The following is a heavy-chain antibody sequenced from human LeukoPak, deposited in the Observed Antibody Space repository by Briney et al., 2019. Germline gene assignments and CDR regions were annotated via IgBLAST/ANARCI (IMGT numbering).Heavy chain of an antibody. D-gene: IGHD3-10*01. Sequence: GASVKVSCKASGYTFTKYDISWVRQAPGQGIEWMGWISTYNGNTNHAQKLQGRVTMTTDTSTSTAYMELRSLRTDDTAVYYCARDGWFGDLDAFDIWGQGTMVIVSS. J-gene: IGHJ3*02. CDR2: ISTYNGNT. CDR1: GYTFTKYD. CDR3: ARDGWFGDLDAFDI. V-gene: IGHV1-18*01.